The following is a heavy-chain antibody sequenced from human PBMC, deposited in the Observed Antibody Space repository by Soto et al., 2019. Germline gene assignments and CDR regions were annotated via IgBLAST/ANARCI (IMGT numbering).Heavy chain of an antibody. CDR2: IYYSGTT. Sequence: QVQLQESGPGLVKPSETLSLTCTVSGGSISSYYWSWIRQPPGKGLEWIGYIYYSGTTSYNPSLKSRVTISIDTSKNQRPLKLTSVTAADTAVYYCPRENARWFDPWGQGTLVTVSS. CDR3: PRENARWFDP. V-gene: IGHV4-59*01. CDR1: GGSISSYY. J-gene: IGHJ5*02.